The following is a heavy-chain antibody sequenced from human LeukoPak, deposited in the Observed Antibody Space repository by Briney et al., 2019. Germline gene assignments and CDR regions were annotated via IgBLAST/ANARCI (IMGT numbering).Heavy chain of an antibody. CDR1: GFTFSSYS. Sequence: PGGSLILSCAASGFTFSSYSMNWVRQAPGKGLEWVSSISSSSSYIYYADSVKGRFTISRDNAKNSPYLQMNSLRAEDTAVYYCARVDPFGEFSFDYWGQGTLVTVSS. CDR2: ISSSSSYI. D-gene: IGHD3-10*01. V-gene: IGHV3-21*01. CDR3: ARVDPFGEFSFDY. J-gene: IGHJ4*02.